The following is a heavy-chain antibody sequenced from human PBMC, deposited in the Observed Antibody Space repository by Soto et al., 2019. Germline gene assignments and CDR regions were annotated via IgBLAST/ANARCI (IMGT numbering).Heavy chain of an antibody. Sequence: PGGSLRLSCAASGFTLSSYGMHWVRQAPGKGLEWVAVISSDGSNKYYADSVKGRFTISRDNSKKTLYLQMNSLRTEDTAVYYCAKVEYQLLYRDYYYGMDVWGQGTTVTVSS. V-gene: IGHV3-30*18. D-gene: IGHD2-2*02. CDR2: ISSDGSNK. CDR3: AKVEYQLLYRDYYYGMDV. CDR1: GFTLSSYG. J-gene: IGHJ6*02.